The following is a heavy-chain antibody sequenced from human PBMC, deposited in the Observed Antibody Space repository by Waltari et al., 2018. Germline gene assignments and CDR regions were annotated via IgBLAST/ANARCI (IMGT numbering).Heavy chain of an antibody. D-gene: IGHD4-17*01. CDR3: AKAILVNGDEETSDY. J-gene: IGHJ4*02. CDR1: GFTFSSYA. Sequence: EVQLLESGGGLVQPGGSLRLACAASGFTFSSYAMSWVRQAPGKGLEWVSAISGSGGSTYYADSVKGRFTISRDNSKNTLYLQMNSLRAEDTAVYYCAKAILVNGDEETSDYWGQGTLVTVSS. V-gene: IGHV3-23*01. CDR2: ISGSGGST.